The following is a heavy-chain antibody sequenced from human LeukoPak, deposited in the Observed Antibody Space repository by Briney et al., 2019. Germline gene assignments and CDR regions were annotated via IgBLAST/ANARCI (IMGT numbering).Heavy chain of an antibody. CDR1: GGTFSSYA. V-gene: IGHV1-69*01. Sequence: SVKVSCKASGGTFSSYAINWVRQAPGQGLEWMGGIIPIFGTANYAQKFQGRVTITADESTSTAYMELSSLRSEDTAVYYCARVPAHDSSGYYPFDYWGQGTLVTVSS. J-gene: IGHJ4*02. CDR2: IIPIFGTA. D-gene: IGHD3-22*01. CDR3: ARVPAHDSSGYYPFDY.